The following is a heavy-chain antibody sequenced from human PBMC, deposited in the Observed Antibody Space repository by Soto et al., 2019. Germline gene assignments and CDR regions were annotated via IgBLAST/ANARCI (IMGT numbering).Heavy chain of an antibody. CDR2: IYYTGST. CDR1: VASISAFY. V-gene: IGHV4-59*01. J-gene: IGHJ5*02. D-gene: IGHD5-12*01. Sequence: SETLSLTCTVSVASISAFYWSWIRQPPGKGLEWIGHIYYTGSTNYNPSLKSRVTISVDTSKNQFSLNLTSVTAADTAVYYCARRRDGYTGVWFDPWGQGTLVTVSS. CDR3: ARRRDGYTGVWFDP.